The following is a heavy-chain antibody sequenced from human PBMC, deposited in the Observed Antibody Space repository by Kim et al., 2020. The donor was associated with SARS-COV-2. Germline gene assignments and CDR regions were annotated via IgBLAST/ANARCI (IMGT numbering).Heavy chain of an antibody. J-gene: IGHJ4*02. V-gene: IGHV3-48*03. D-gene: IGHD1-26*01. CDR3: ARDRGPVIVGATEASYYFDY. Sequence: RFTISRDNAKNSLYLQMNSLRAEDTAVYYCARDRGPVIVGATEASYYFDYWGQGTLVTVSS.